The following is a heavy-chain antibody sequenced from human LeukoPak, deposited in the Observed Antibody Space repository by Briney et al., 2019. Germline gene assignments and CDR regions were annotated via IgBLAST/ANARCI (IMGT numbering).Heavy chain of an antibody. Sequence: PGGSLTVSCAPSGFTFRNYWMTWVRQAPGKGLEWVANIKQDGSVKYYLDSVKGRFTISRDNAKNSVYLQMNSLRAEDTGVYNCARIGYSSSSVHFWGQGILVTVSS. CDR3: ARIGYSSSSVHF. CDR1: GFTFRNYW. CDR2: IKQDGSVK. J-gene: IGHJ4*02. V-gene: IGHV3-7*01. D-gene: IGHD6-6*01.